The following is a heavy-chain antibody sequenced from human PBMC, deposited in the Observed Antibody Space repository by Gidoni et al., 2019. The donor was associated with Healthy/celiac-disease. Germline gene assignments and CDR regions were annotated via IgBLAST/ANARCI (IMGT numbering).Heavy chain of an antibody. Sequence: EVQLVESGGGVVKPGGSRRRSCEAAGFTFSNAWMSWVRQAPRKGLEWFGRINSKTDVGTTDYAAPVKVRFTISRDDSNNTLYLQMNSLTTEDTAVYYCTTFTVTTGSLFGWGQGTLVTVSS. CDR2: INSKTDVGTT. CDR3: TTFTVTTGSLFG. J-gene: IGHJ4*02. V-gene: IGHV3-15*01. D-gene: IGHD4-4*01. CDR1: GFTFSNAW.